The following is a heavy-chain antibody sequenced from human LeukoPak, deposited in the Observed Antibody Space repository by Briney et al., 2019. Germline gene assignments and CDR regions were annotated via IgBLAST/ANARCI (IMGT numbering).Heavy chain of an antibody. D-gene: IGHD2-15*01. Sequence: SETLSLTCTVSGGSISSSSYYWGWIRQPPGKGLEWIGYIYHSGSTYYNPSLKSRVTISVDRSKNQFSLKLSSVTAADTAVYYCARGSVVVAATHYYYGMDVWGQGTTVTVSS. CDR3: ARGSVVVAATHYYYGMDV. V-gene: IGHV4-39*07. CDR2: IYHSGST. CDR1: GGSISSSSYY. J-gene: IGHJ6*02.